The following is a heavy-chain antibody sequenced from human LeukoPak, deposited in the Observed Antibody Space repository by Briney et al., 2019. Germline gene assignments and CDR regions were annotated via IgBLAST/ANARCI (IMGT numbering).Heavy chain of an antibody. CDR3: ATGGDGYTNKFDC. D-gene: IGHD5-12*01. CDR1: GFTFSSYA. V-gene: IGHV3-30-3*01. Sequence: GGSLRLSCAASGFTFSSYAMHWVRQAPGKGLEWVAVISYDGSNKYYADSVKGRFTISRDNSKNTLYLQMNSLRAEDTAVYYCATGGDGYTNKFDCWGQGTLVTVSS. J-gene: IGHJ4*02. CDR2: ISYDGSNK.